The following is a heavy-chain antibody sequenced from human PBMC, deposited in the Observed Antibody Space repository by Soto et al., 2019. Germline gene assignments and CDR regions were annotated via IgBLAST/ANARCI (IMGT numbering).Heavy chain of an antibody. CDR2: ISYDGSNK. CDR3: ARDLTADFPPAYGMDV. V-gene: IGHV3-30-3*01. Sequence: GGSLRLSCAASGFTFSSYAMHWVRQAPGKGLEWVAVISYDGSNKYYADSVKGPFTISRDNSKNTLYLQMNSLRAEDTAVYYCARDLTADFPPAYGMDVWGQGTTVTVSS. CDR1: GFTFSSYA. J-gene: IGHJ6*02. D-gene: IGHD2-2*01.